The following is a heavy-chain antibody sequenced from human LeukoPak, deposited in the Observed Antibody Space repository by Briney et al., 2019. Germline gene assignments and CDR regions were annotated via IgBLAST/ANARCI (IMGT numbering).Heavy chain of an antibody. CDR3: AKGSAVAGPSY. J-gene: IGHJ4*02. Sequence: GGSLRLSCAASGFTFDDYAMHWVRQAPGKGLEWVSSISWNSGRIGYADSVKGRFTISRDNAKNSLYLQMNSLRAEDTALYYCAKGSAVAGPSYWGQGTLVTVSS. D-gene: IGHD6-19*01. CDR2: ISWNSGRI. CDR1: GFTFDDYA. V-gene: IGHV3-9*01.